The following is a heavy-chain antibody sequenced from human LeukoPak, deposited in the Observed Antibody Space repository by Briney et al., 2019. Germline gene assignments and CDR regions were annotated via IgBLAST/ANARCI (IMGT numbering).Heavy chain of an antibody. CDR1: GFTFSSYW. D-gene: IGHD5-24*01. V-gene: IGHV3-7*01. Sequence: GGSLRLSCAASGFTFSSYWMSWVRQAPGKGLEWVANIKQDGSEKYYVDSVKGRFTISRDNAKNTLYVQINSLRAEDTAVYYCAKSGYNRFDYWGQGTLVTVSS. J-gene: IGHJ4*02. CDR3: AKSGYNRFDY. CDR2: IKQDGSEK.